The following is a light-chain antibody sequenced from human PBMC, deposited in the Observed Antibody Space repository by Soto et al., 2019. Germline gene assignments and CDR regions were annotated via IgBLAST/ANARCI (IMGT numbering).Light chain of an antibody. Sequence: QSVLTQPPSVSGAPGQRVTISCSGTSSSTGAGYEVHWYHQLPGTAPKLVVSGNGNRPSGVPDRLSASKSGTSASLAITGLQAEDEGHYYYQSYDKRLTAYVFGTGTKLTVL. V-gene: IGLV1-40*01. CDR1: SSSTGAGYE. J-gene: IGLJ1*01. CDR3: QSYDKRLTAYV. CDR2: GNG.